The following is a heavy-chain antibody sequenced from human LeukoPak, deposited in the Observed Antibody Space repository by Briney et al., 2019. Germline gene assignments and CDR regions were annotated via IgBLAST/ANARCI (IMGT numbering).Heavy chain of an antibody. D-gene: IGHD4-23*01. CDR3: ASRPFETTVVPWDFY. J-gene: IGHJ4*02. Sequence: GESLKISCKGSGYNFNTYWFAWVRPLPGKGVEWMGIIRPRNSVVRYSPSFQGQVTISADRSINTAYLQWSSLTASDTAMYYCASRPFETTVVPWDFYWGQGTQVTVSS. CDR1: GYNFNTYW. V-gene: IGHV5-51*01. CDR2: IRPRNSVV.